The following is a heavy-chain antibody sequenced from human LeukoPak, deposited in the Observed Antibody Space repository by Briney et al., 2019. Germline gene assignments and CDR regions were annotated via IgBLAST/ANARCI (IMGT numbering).Heavy chain of an antibody. CDR2: INPNSGGT. D-gene: IGHD6-13*01. V-gene: IGHV1-2*02. Sequence: GASVKVSCKASGYTFTGYYMHWVRQAPGQGLEWMGWINPNSGGTNYAQKFQGRVTMTRDTSISTAYMELSRLRSDDTAVYYCARGGIKVAAAGTAKFDYWGQGTLVTVSS. CDR3: ARGGIKVAAAGTAKFDY. CDR1: GYTFTGYY. J-gene: IGHJ4*02.